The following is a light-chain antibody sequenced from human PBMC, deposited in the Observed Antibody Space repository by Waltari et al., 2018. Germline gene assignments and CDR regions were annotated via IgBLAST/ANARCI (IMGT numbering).Light chain of an antibody. V-gene: IGKV3-11*01. CDR2: DTS. CDR1: QSVSNM. Sequence: EIVLTQSPGTLSLSPGERATLSCRASQSVSNMLAWYQQKPGQAPRLLIYDTSNRATGIPARFSGSGSGTDFTLTISSLEPEDFAVYYCQQRSNWPPTIGQGTKVEI. J-gene: IGKJ1*01. CDR3: QQRSNWPPT.